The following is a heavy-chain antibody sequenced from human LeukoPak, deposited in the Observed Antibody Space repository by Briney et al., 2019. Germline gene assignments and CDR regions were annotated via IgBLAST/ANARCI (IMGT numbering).Heavy chain of an antibody. CDR3: ARDLRNCGGDCPPYYYYGMDV. CDR1: GFTFSSYG. Sequence: GGSLRLSCAASGFTFSSYGMHWVRQAPGKGLEWVAVISYDGSNKYYADSVKGRFTISRDNSKNTLYLQMNSLRAEDTAVYYCARDLRNCGGDCPPYYYYGMDVWGQGTTVTVSS. CDR2: ISYDGSNK. J-gene: IGHJ6*02. V-gene: IGHV3-30*03. D-gene: IGHD2-21*02.